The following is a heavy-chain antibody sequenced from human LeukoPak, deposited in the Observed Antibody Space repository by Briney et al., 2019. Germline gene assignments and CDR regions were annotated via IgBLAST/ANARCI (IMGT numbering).Heavy chain of an antibody. CDR1: GGSISSGGYY. CDR3: ARDRVAALSADAFDI. J-gene: IGHJ3*02. CDR2: IYYSGST. Sequence: SQTLSLTRTVSGGSISSGGYYWSWIRQHPGKGLEWIGYIYYSGSTYYNPSLKSRVTISVDTSKNQFSLELSSVTAADTAVYYCARDRVAALSADAFDIWGQGTMVTVSS. V-gene: IGHV4-31*03. D-gene: IGHD2-15*01.